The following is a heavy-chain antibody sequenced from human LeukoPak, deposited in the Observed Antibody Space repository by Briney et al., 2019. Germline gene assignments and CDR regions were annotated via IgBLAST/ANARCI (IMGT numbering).Heavy chain of an antibody. CDR3: ARVGSYVNDY. J-gene: IGHJ4*02. Sequence: GGSLRLSCEASGFSFSSHAMSWVRQAPGKGLEWVSSISSSSSYIYYADSVKGRFTISRDNAKNSLYLQMNSLRAEDTAVYYCARVGSYVNDYWGQGTLVTVSS. D-gene: IGHD5-18*01. CDR1: GFSFSSHA. V-gene: IGHV3-21*01. CDR2: ISSSSSYI.